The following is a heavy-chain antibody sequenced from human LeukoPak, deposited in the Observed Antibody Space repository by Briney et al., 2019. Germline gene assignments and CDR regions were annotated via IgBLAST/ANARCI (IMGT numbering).Heavy chain of an antibody. CDR1: GFTFSSYV. V-gene: IGHV3-23*01. CDR3: AKAPDYGGLNWFDP. J-gene: IGHJ5*02. CDR2: ISGGGGDT. D-gene: IGHD4-23*01. Sequence: GGSLRLSCAASGFTFSSYVMSWVRQAPGKGLEWVSGISGGGGDTYHADSVKGRFTISRDNSKNTLDLQMNSLRAEDTAVYYCAKAPDYGGLNWFDPWGQGTLVTVSS.